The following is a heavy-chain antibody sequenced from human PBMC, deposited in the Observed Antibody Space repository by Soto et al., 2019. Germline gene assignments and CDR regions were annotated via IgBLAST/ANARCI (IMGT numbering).Heavy chain of an antibody. Sequence: SETLSLTCTVSGGSISSGDYYWSWIRQPPGKGLEWIGYIYYSGSTYYNPSLKSRVTISVDTSKNQFSLKLSSVTAADTAVYYCATAAFVRETLDYWGQGTLVTVSS. CDR3: ATAAFVRETLDY. V-gene: IGHV4-30-4*01. CDR2: IYYSGST. CDR1: GGSISSGDYY. J-gene: IGHJ4*02.